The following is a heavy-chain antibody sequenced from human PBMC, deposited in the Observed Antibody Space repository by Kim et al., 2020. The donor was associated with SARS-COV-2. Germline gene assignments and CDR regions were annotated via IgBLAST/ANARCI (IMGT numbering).Heavy chain of an antibody. Sequence: SVKVSCKASGGTFSSYAISWVRQAPGQGLEWMGGIIPIFGTANYAQKFQGRVTITADESTSTAYMELSSLRSEDTAVYYCASGGLGYCSSTSCYYYYGMDVWGQGTTVTVSS. J-gene: IGHJ6*02. V-gene: IGHV1-69*13. CDR1: GGTFSSYA. CDR3: ASGGLGYCSSTSCYYYYGMDV. CDR2: IIPIFGTA. D-gene: IGHD2-2*01.